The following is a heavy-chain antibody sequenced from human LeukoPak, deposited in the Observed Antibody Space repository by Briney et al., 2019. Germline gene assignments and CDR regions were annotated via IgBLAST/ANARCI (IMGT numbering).Heavy chain of an antibody. CDR1: GFTFSSYG. V-gene: IGHV3-33*01. CDR3: ARAIYLRSCSSTSCRRYDAFDI. Sequence: PGGSLRLSCAASGFTFSSYGMHWVRQAPGKGLEWVAVIWYDGSNKYYADSVKGRFTISRDNSKNTLYLQMNSLRAEDTAVYYCARAIYLRSCSSTSCRRYDAFDIWGQGTMVTVSS. D-gene: IGHD2-2*01. J-gene: IGHJ3*02. CDR2: IWYDGSNK.